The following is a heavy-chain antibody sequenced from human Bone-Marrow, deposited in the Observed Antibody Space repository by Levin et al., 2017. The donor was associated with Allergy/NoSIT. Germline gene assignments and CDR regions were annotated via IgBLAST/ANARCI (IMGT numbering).Heavy chain of an antibody. V-gene: IGHV4-4*09. Sequence: SQTLSLTCTVSGDSIRDFYWSWIRQPPGKGLEWIGWISNTGSTNYNPSLKGRVTISGDTSKNQLSLQVTSVTAADTAVYYCARNYDFWSGYRTPLGFDVWGQGTTVTVSS. D-gene: IGHD3-3*01. CDR1: GDSIRDFY. CDR2: ISNTGST. J-gene: IGHJ6*02. CDR3: ARNYDFWSGYRTPLGFDV.